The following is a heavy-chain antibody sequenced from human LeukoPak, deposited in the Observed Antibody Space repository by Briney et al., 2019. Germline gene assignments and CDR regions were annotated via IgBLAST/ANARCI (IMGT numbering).Heavy chain of an antibody. V-gene: IGHV4-39*01. J-gene: IGHJ4*02. Sequence: PSETLSLTCTVSGDSIRNTSYFWGWIRQPPGKGLEWFGSIYYSGSTFNNPSLKSRVTMSVDTSMNQFSLKLSSVTAADTAVYYCARTYCSGGSCHFDYWGQGTLVTVSS. CDR1: GDSIRNTSYF. CDR2: IYYSGST. D-gene: IGHD2-15*01. CDR3: ARTYCSGGSCHFDY.